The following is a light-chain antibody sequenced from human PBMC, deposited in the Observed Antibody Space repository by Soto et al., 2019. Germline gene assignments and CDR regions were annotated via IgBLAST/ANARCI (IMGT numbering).Light chain of an antibody. Sequence: EIVLTQSPGTLSLSPGERATLSCRASQSVTSSYLAWYQQKPGQAPRLLINGASSRATGIPDRFSGSGSGTDFTLTISRLETEDFAVYYCQQYGSSPRTFGQGSKLEIK. V-gene: IGKV3-20*01. CDR1: QSVTSSY. CDR3: QQYGSSPRT. CDR2: GAS. J-gene: IGKJ2*01.